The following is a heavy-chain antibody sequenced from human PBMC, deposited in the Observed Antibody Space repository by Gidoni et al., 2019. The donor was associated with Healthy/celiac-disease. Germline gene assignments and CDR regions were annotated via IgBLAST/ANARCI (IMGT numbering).Heavy chain of an antibody. CDR1: GYTFTSHY. Sequence: QVQLVQSGSEVKKPGASVKVSCSASGYTFTSHYMHWVRQAPGQGLAWMGIINPSGGSTSYAQKFQGRVTMTRDTSTSTVYMELSSLRSEDTAVYYCARGLTRITMIVVVINYGMDVWGQGTTVTVSS. D-gene: IGHD3-22*01. V-gene: IGHV1-46*03. CDR3: ARGLTRITMIVVVINYGMDV. CDR2: INPSGGST. J-gene: IGHJ6*02.